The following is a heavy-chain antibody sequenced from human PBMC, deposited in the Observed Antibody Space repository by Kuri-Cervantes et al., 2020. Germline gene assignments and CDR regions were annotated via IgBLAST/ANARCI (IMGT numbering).Heavy chain of an antibody. CDR3: ARGTLRVYYGTYGMDV. CDR2: IKQDGSEK. Sequence: LSLTCAASGFTFSSYWMSWVRQAPGKGLEWVANIKQDGSEKYYVDSVKGRFTISRDNAKNSLYLQMNSLRAEDTAVYYCARGTLRVYYGTYGMDVWGQGTTVTVSS. V-gene: IGHV3-7*01. D-gene: IGHD3-10*01. CDR1: GFTFSSYW. J-gene: IGHJ6*02.